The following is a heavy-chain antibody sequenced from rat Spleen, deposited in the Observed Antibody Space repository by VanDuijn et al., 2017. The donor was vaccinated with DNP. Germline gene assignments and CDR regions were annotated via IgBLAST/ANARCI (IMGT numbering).Heavy chain of an antibody. Sequence: EVQLVESDGGLVQPGRSLKLSCAASGFTFSDYYMAWVRQAPTKGLEWVASITNSGGGTYYSDSVQGRFSISRDNAKSTLYLQVNSLKSEDTATYYCARDNSAALYWYFDLWGPGTMVTVSS. J-gene: IGHJ1*01. D-gene: IGHD4-3*01. CDR2: ITNSGGGT. V-gene: IGHV5-25*01. CDR1: GFTFSDYY. CDR3: ARDNSAALYWYFDL.